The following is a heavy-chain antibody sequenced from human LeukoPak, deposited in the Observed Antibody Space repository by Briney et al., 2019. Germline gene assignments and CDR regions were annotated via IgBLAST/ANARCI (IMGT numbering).Heavy chain of an antibody. J-gene: IGHJ4*02. CDR3: ARNLIPEQLVLNF. D-gene: IGHD6-13*01. V-gene: IGHV4-59*01. Sequence: SETLSLTCTVSGASISNYYWTWIRQPPGKGLEWIGYIYYTGSTNYNPSLKSRVTMSVDTSKNQFSLNLRSVTPEDTAVYYCARNLIPEQLVLNFWGQGTLVTVSS. CDR1: GASISNYY. CDR2: IYYTGST.